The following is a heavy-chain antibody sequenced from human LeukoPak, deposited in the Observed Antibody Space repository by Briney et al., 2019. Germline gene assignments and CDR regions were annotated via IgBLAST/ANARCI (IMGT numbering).Heavy chain of an antibody. CDR1: GFTFSRSA. Sequence: GGSLRLSCVASGFTFSRSAMTWVRQTPGKGLDWVSSISSSGNTYYADSVKGRFTISGDNSKNMLYLQMNSLRAEDTAVYYCVKGRISEDGLDFWGQGTLVTVSS. CDR2: ISSSGNT. V-gene: IGHV3-23*01. J-gene: IGHJ4*02. CDR3: VKGRISEDGLDF. D-gene: IGHD6-13*01.